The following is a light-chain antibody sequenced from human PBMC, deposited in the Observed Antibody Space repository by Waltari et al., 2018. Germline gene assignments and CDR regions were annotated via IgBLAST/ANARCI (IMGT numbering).Light chain of an antibody. V-gene: IGKV1-9*01. Sequence: DIQLTQSPSFLSASVGDRVTITCRASQGISSYLAWYQQKPGKAPKLLSYAASTLQSGVPSRFSGSGSGTEFTLTISSLQPEDFATYYCQQLNRYPRTFGQGTKVETK. CDR3: QQLNRYPRT. CDR1: QGISSY. CDR2: AAS. J-gene: IGKJ1*01.